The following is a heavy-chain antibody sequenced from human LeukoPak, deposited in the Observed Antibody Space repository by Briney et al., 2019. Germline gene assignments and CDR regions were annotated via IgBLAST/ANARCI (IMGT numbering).Heavy chain of an antibody. V-gene: IGHV3-23*01. CDR3: AKDKSGAVDGTGDAFDI. D-gene: IGHD6-19*01. Sequence: PGGSLRLSCAASGFTFSTYALSWVRQAPGKGLEWVSAISGSGGSTYYADSVKGRFTISRDNSKNTLYLQMNSLRAEDTAVYYCAKDKSGAVDGTGDAFDIWGQGTMVTVSS. CDR1: GFTFSTYA. CDR2: ISGSGGST. J-gene: IGHJ3*02.